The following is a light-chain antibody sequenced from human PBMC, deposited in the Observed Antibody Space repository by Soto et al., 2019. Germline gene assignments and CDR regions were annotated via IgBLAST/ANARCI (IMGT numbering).Light chain of an antibody. V-gene: IGKV3-11*01. CDR3: QQRNNWPPSIT. Sequence: EIVTTQSRASLSRSLGERATFNCKSSQSVLDTSNKANYLAWYQQKPGQAPRIIIFGASGRATGIPARFSGSGSGTDFTLTISSLEPEDFAVYYCQQRNNWPPSITFGPGTRLQIK. J-gene: IGKJ5*01. CDR2: GAS. CDR1: QSVLDTSNKANY.